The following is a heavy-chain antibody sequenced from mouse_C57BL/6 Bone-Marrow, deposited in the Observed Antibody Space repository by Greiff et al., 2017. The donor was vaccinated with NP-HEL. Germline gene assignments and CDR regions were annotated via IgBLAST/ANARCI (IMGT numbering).Heavy chain of an antibody. CDR2: IYPGDGDT. D-gene: IGHD2-5*01. J-gene: IGHJ2*01. V-gene: IGHV1-80*01. CDR1: GYAFSSYW. CDR3: AIAYYSKGGDYFDY. Sequence: QVQLKESGAELVKPGASVKISCKASGYAFSSYWMNWVKRRPGKGLEWIGQIYPGDGDTNYNGKFKGKATLTADKSSSTAYMQLSSLTSEDSAVYFCAIAYYSKGGDYFDYWGQGTTLTVSS.